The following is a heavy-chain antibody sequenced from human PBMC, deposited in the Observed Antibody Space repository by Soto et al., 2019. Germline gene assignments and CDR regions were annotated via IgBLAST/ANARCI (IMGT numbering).Heavy chain of an antibody. D-gene: IGHD3-3*01. J-gene: IGHJ3*02. Sequence: SETLSLTCTVSGGSISSYYWSWIRQPPGKGLEWIGYIYYSGSTNYNPSLKSRVTISVDTSKNQFSLKLSSVTAADTAVYYCARHGDFWSGYYKEAAFDIWGQGTMVTVSS. CDR1: GGSISSYY. CDR3: ARHGDFWSGYYKEAAFDI. V-gene: IGHV4-59*08. CDR2: IYYSGST.